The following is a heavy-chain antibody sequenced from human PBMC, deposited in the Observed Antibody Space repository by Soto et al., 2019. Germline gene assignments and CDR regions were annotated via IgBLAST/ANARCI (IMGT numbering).Heavy chain of an antibody. CDR3: ATFGSGSYFGDNNWFDP. CDR1: GYSFTSYW. J-gene: IGHJ5*02. CDR2: IYPGDSDT. Sequence: GESLKISCKGSGYSFTSYWIGGVRQMPGKGLEWMGIIYPGDSDTRYSPSFQGQVTISADKSISTAYLQWSSLKASDTAMYYCATFGSGSYFGDNNWFDPWGQGTLVTVSS. D-gene: IGHD3-10*01. V-gene: IGHV5-51*03.